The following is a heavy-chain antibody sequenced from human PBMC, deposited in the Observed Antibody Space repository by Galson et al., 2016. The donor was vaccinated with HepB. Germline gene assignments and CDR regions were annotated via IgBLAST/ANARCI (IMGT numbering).Heavy chain of an antibody. CDR3: ANTPVEMATVGTWFDP. D-gene: IGHD5-24*01. Sequence: SLRLSCAASGFTFNKYAVTWVRQAPGKGLEWVSIISASGGSTNYADSVKGRFTISRDNSKNTLYLQMNSLRVEDTAVYYCANTPVEMATVGTWFDPWGQGTLVIVSS. V-gene: IGHV3-23*01. CDR2: ISASGGST. J-gene: IGHJ5*02. CDR1: GFTFNKYA.